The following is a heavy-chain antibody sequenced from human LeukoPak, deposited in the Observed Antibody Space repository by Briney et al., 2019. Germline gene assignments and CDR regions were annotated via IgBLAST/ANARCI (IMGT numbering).Heavy chain of an antibody. CDR2: ISVSSSEI. D-gene: IGHD2-2*01. CDR1: GFTFSSYS. V-gene: IGHV3-21*01. J-gene: IGHJ4*01. Sequence: GGSLRLSCAASGFTFSSYSMNWGRQPPGKGVEGVSSISVSSSEINYADSVKGRFTISRDNAKNSLYLQKNSQRAAGTAVYYWAPPSVPWGPRTLVTVSP. CDR3: APPSVP.